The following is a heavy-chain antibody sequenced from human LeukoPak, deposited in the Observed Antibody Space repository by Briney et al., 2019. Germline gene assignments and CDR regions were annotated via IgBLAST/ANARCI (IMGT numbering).Heavy chain of an antibody. Sequence: SVKVSCKASGGTFSSYAISWVRQAPGQGLEWMGGIIPTFGTANYAQKFQGRVTITADESTSTAYMELSSLRSEDTAVYYCARWVGSGSYYLDYWGQGTLVTVSS. CDR3: ARWVGSGSYYLDY. CDR1: GGTFSSYA. J-gene: IGHJ4*02. CDR2: IIPTFGTA. V-gene: IGHV1-69*13. D-gene: IGHD3-10*01.